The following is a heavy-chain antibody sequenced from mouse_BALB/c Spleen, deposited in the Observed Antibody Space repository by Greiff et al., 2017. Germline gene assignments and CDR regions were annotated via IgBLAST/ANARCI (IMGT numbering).Heavy chain of an antibody. CDR1: GFTFSDFY. Sequence: EVKVVESGGGLVQPGGSLRLSCATSGFTFSDFYMEWVRQPPGKRLEWIAASRNKANDYTTEYSASVKGRFIVSRDTSQSILYLQMNALGAEDTAIYDCSRDLYYGSSSGAMDYWGQGTSVTVSS. CDR2: SRNKANDYTT. D-gene: IGHD1-1*01. J-gene: IGHJ4*01. CDR3: SRDLYYGSSSGAMDY. V-gene: IGHV7-1*02.